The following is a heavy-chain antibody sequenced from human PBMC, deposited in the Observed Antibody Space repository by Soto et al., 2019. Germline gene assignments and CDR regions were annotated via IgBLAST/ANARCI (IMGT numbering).Heavy chain of an antibody. CDR2: ISAYDGNT. V-gene: IGHV1-18*01. CDR1: GYTFTSYG. J-gene: IGHJ5*02. Sequence: ASVKVSCKASGYTFTSYGISWVRQAPGQGLEWMGWISAYDGNTNYAQKLQGRVTMTTDTSTSTAYMELRSLRSDDTAVYYCARWGYGSGSQPRNWFDPWGQGTLVTVSS. CDR3: ARWGYGSGSQPRNWFDP. D-gene: IGHD3-10*01.